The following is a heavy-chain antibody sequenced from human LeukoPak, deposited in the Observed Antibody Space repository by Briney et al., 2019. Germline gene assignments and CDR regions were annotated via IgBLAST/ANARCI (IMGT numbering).Heavy chain of an antibody. D-gene: IGHD3-3*01. CDR3: ASESRFLEWLSPGCFDY. CDR1: GGTFSSYT. CDR2: IIPILGIA. Sequence: ASVKVSCKASGGTFSSYTISWVRQAPGQGLEWMGRIIPILGIANYAQKFQGRVTITADKSTSTAYMELSSLRSEDTAVYYCASESRFLEWLSPGCFDYWGQGTLVTVSS. V-gene: IGHV1-69*02. J-gene: IGHJ4*02.